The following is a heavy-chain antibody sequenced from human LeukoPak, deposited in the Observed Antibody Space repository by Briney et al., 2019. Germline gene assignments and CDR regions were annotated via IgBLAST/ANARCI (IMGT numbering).Heavy chain of an antibody. V-gene: IGHV3-21*01. Sequence: GGSLRLSCAASGFTFSSYSMNWVRQAPGKGLEWVSSISSSSSYIYYADSVKGRFTISRDNAKNSLYLQMNSLRAEDTAVYYCARSAAYGGNPEGDYWGQGTLVTVSS. CDR1: GFTFSSYS. D-gene: IGHD4-23*01. J-gene: IGHJ4*02. CDR2: ISSSSSYI. CDR3: ARSAAYGGNPEGDY.